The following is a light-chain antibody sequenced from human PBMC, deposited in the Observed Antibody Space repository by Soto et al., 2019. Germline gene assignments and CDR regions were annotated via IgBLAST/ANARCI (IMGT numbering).Light chain of an antibody. Sequence: DIQMTQSPSTLSASVGDRVTITCRASQSISSWLAWYQQKPGKAPKLLIYDASSLESGVASRFSGSGSGTQFTLTVSSLQPDDVATYCCQQYNSYLYTFGQGTKLEIK. J-gene: IGKJ2*01. CDR2: DAS. CDR1: QSISSW. CDR3: QQYNSYLYT. V-gene: IGKV1-5*01.